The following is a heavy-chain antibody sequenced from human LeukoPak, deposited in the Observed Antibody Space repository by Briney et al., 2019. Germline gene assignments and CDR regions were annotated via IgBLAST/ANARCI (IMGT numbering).Heavy chain of an antibody. V-gene: IGHV4-61*02. Sequence: SETLSLTCTVSGGSISSGSYYWSWIRQPAGKGLEWIGRIYTSGSTNYNPSLKSRVTISVDTSKNQFSLKLSSVTAADTAVYFCAGSGWSFDAFDFWGQGTMVTVSS. D-gene: IGHD6-19*01. CDR1: GGSISSGSYY. CDR2: IYTSGST. J-gene: IGHJ3*01. CDR3: AGSGWSFDAFDF.